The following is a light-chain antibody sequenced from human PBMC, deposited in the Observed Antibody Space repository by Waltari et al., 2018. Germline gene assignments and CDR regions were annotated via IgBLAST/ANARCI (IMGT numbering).Light chain of an antibody. Sequence: EIVLTPSPGTLSLSPGGRATLSCRTSQSVSRSLAWYQQKPGQAPRLLIYGASSRATGVPDRFSGSGSVTDFSLTISRLEPEDFAVYYCQHYVRLPVSFGQGTKVEIK. CDR1: QSVSRS. J-gene: IGKJ1*01. CDR3: QHYVRLPVS. CDR2: GAS. V-gene: IGKV3-20*01.